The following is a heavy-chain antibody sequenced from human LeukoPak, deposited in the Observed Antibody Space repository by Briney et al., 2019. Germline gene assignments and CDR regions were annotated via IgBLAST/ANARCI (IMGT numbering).Heavy chain of an antibody. CDR2: ITSSGTHI. Sequence: GGTLRLSCAASGFTFSSFNMNWVRQAPGKAMEWVSSITSSGTHIFYADSVRGRFTISRDNAKNSLYLQMDSLGPDDTAVYYCARDPYSGNYGNDYYYYMDVWGKGTTVTISS. CDR1: GFTFSSFN. D-gene: IGHD1-26*01. J-gene: IGHJ6*03. CDR3: ARDPYSGNYGNDYYYYMDV. V-gene: IGHV3-21*01.